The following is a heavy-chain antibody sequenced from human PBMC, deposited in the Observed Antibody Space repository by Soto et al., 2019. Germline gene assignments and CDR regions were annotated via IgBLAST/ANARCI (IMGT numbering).Heavy chain of an antibody. D-gene: IGHD1-26*01. Sequence: EVQLLESGGGLVQPGESLRLSCAGSGFTFTNYAMSWVRQAPGKGLEWLSAIVGSGDRTFYADSVKGRFTISRDNSKNTLYLQTSSLRVEDTAVYYCARESVGARPDYWGQGTLVTVSS. J-gene: IGHJ4*02. CDR2: IVGSGDRT. CDR3: ARESVGARPDY. V-gene: IGHV3-23*01. CDR1: GFTFTNYA.